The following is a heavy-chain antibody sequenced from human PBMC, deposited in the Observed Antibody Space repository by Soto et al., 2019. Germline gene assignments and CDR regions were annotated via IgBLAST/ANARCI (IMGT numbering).Heavy chain of an antibody. V-gene: IGHV3-30*18. Sequence: GGSLRLSCAASGFTFSSYGMHWVRQAPGKGLEWVALISYDGNTKHYADSVKGRFTISRDNSKNTLYLQMNSLRAEDTAVYYCAKDGDYYDSSGYPIGTYYYYGMDVWGQGTTVTVSS. CDR2: ISYDGNTK. J-gene: IGHJ6*02. D-gene: IGHD3-22*01. CDR3: AKDGDYYDSSGYPIGTYYYYGMDV. CDR1: GFTFSSYG.